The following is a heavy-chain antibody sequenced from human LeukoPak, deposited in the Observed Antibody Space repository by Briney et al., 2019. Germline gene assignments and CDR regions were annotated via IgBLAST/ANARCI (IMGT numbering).Heavy chain of an antibody. CDR2: ISAYNGNT. CDR3: ARAVQQLPYYYYYFYMDV. D-gene: IGHD6-13*01. CDR1: GYTFTSYG. Sequence: ASVKVSCKASGYTFTSYGISWVRQAPGQGLEWMGWISAYNGNTNYAQKFQGRVTMTRNTSISTAYMELGSLRSEDTAVYYCARAVQQLPYYYYYFYMDVWGKGTTVTVSS. J-gene: IGHJ6*03. V-gene: IGHV1-18*01.